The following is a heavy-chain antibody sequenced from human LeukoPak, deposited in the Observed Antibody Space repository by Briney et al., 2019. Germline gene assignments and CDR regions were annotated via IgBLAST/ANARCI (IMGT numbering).Heavy chain of an antibody. CDR2: ISYDGSNK. D-gene: IGHD7-27*01. CDR3: ARAPITGGFDY. Sequence: GRSLRLSCAASGFTFSSYGMHWVRQAPGKGLEWVAVISYDGSNKYYADSVKGRFTISRDNSKNTLYLQMNSLRAEDTAVYYCARAPITGGFDYWGQGTLVTVSS. V-gene: IGHV3-30*03. CDR1: GFTFSSYG. J-gene: IGHJ4*02.